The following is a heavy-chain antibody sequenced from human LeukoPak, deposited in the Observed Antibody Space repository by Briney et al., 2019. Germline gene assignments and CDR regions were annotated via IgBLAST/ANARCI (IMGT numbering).Heavy chain of an antibody. J-gene: IGHJ4*02. D-gene: IGHD5-12*01. CDR1: GGSFSSYY. CDR3: ARGGGVATTRVFDY. CDR2: INHSGST. V-gene: IGHV4-34*01. Sequence: SETLSLTCAVYGGSFSSYYWSWLRQPPGKGLEWFGEINHSGSTSFNPSLKSRVTISLDTSKSQFSLNLSSVTAADTAVYYCARGGGVATTRVFDYWGQGTLVTVSS.